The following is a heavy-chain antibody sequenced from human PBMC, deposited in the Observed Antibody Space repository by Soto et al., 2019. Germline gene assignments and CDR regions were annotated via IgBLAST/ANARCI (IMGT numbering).Heavy chain of an antibody. CDR2: IIPIFGTA. Sequence: QVQLVQSGAEVKKPGSSVKVSCKASGGTFSSYAISWVRQAPGQELEWMGGIIPIFGTANYAQKFQGRVTLIADESTRTAYRELSSLRSEDTAVYYCARRPPLEGGFDGMDVWGQGTTVTVSS. V-gene: IGHV1-69*01. J-gene: IGHJ6*02. CDR1: GGTFSSYA. CDR3: ARRPPLEGGFDGMDV. D-gene: IGHD3-16*01.